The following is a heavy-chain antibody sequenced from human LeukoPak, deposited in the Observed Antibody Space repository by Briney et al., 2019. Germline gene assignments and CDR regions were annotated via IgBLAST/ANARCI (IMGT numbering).Heavy chain of an antibody. D-gene: IGHD3-10*01. Sequence: TAGGSLRLSCAASGFTFSGSALHWVRQPPGKGLEWIGEINHSGSTNYNPSLKSRVTISVDTSKNQFSLKLSSVTAADTAVYYCARSPPKYYARQANWFDPWGQGTLVTVSS. V-gene: IGHV4-34*01. CDR2: INHSGST. CDR3: ARSPPKYYARQANWFDP. J-gene: IGHJ5*02. CDR1: GFTFSGSA.